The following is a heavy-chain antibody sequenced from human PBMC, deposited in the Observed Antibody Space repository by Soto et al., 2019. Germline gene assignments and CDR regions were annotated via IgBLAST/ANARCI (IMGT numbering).Heavy chain of an antibody. J-gene: IGHJ5*02. CDR3: AGAGPSSDWYNSGMSWFDA. Sequence: WETLSLTCTFSVVSISSYYWSCIRQPAGKGLEWIGRIYYSGSTNYNPSLKSRVTISVDTSKNQFSLKLSSVTAADTAVYYCAGAGPSSDWYNSGMSWFDAWGQATLDNLS. V-gene: IGHV4-4*07. CDR1: VVSISSYY. CDR2: IYYSGST. D-gene: IGHD6-19*01.